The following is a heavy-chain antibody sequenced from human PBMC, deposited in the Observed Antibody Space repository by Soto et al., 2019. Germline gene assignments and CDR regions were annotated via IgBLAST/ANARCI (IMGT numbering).Heavy chain of an antibody. V-gene: IGHV1-2*02. Sequence: ASVKVSCKASGYTFTGYYMHWVRQAPGQGLEWMGWINPNSGGINYAQKFQGRVTMTRDTSFNSAYMELSSLRSEDTAVYYCARVRAIVVVKAAKYYSYCMDVWGQGTTVTVSS. CDR1: GYTFTGYY. D-gene: IGHD2-2*01. CDR3: ARVRAIVVVKAAKYYSYCMDV. CDR2: INPNSGGI. J-gene: IGHJ6*02.